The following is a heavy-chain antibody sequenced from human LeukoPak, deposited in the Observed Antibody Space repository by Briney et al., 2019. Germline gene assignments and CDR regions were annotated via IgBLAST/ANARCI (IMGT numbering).Heavy chain of an antibody. J-gene: IGHJ3*02. D-gene: IGHD1/OR15-1a*01. V-gene: IGHV4-59*01. CDR2: IYYSGST. CDR1: GGSISSYY. Sequence: SETLSLTCTVSGGSISSYYWSWIRQPPGKGLEWIGYIYYSGSTNYNPSLKSRVTISVDTSKNQFSLKLSSVTAADTAVYYCARTFRWEQLKGAFDIWGQGTMVTVSS. CDR3: ARTFRWEQLKGAFDI.